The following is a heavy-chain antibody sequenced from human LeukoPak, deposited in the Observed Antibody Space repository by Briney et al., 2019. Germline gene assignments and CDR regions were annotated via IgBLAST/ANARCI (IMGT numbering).Heavy chain of an antibody. CDR3: AREVGGSAFDI. CDR1: GFTVSSNY. Sequence: QPGGSLRLSCAASGFTVSSNYMSWVRQAPGKGLEWVSIIYSGGSTYYADCVKGRFTISRHNSKNTLYLQMNSLRAEDTAVYYCAREVGGSAFDIWGQGTMVTVSS. D-gene: IGHD3-16*01. CDR2: IYSGGST. J-gene: IGHJ3*02. V-gene: IGHV3-53*04.